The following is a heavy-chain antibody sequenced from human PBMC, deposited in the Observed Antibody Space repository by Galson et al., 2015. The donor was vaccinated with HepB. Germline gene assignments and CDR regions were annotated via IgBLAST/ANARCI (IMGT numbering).Heavy chain of an antibody. V-gene: IGHV1-46*01. CDR2: INPSGGST. CDR3: ARARGGGDLKVHWFDP. J-gene: IGHJ5*02. CDR1: GYTFTSYY. D-gene: IGHD2-21*02. Sequence: QSGAEVKKPGESLRISCKASGYTFTSYYMHWVRQAPGQGLEWMGIINPSGGSTSYAQKFQGRVTMTRDTSTSTVYMELSSLRSEDTAVYYCARARGGGDLKVHWFDPWGQGTLVTVSS.